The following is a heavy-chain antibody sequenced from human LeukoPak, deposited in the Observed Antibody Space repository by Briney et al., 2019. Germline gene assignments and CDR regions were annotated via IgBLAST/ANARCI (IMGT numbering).Heavy chain of an antibody. CDR2: ISGSSRIYT. V-gene: IGHV3-21*05. Sequence: GSLRLSCVASGFTFSSYWINWVRRAPGKGLEWVSYISGSSRIYTNYADSVKGRFTISRDNAKNSLYLQMNSLRAEDTAVYYCARVGNSGSYFSPFDYWGQGTLVTVSS. CDR1: GFTFSSYW. CDR3: ARVGNSGSYFSPFDY. J-gene: IGHJ4*02. D-gene: IGHD1-26*01.